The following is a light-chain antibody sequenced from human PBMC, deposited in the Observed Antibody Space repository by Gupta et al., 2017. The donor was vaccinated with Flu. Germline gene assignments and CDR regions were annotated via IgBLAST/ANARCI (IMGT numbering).Light chain of an antibody. V-gene: IGKV1-39*01. CDR2: AAS. Sequence: TITCRASQSISNYLNWYQHKLGKAPKLLIYAASSLHTGVPARFSGSGSGTDFTLTITNLQPEDFAIYYCQQSYSSPLYSFGQGTKLEIK. CDR1: QSISNY. CDR3: QQSYSSPLYS. J-gene: IGKJ2*03.